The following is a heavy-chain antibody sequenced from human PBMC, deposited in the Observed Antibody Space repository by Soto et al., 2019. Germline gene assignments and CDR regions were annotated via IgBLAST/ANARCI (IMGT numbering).Heavy chain of an antibody. V-gene: IGHV3-21*01. CDR3: ARATRGGYKEGFDY. J-gene: IGHJ4*02. CDR1: GFTFSGYS. Sequence: GGSLRLSCAESGFTFSGYSMNWVRQAPGKGLEWVSSISTNSDYIYYADSVKGRFTISRDNAKNSLFLQMTGLRVEDAAVYYCARATRGGYKEGFDYWGQGTLVTVSS. D-gene: IGHD5-12*01. CDR2: ISTNSDYI.